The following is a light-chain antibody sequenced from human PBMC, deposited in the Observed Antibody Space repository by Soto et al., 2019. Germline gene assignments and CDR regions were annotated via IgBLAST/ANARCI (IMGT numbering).Light chain of an antibody. V-gene: IGKV2D-29*02. CDR1: RSLLHITGETF. J-gene: IGKJ5*01. CDR3: MQSTQLPPT. CDR2: EVS. Sequence: DVVMNQTPLSLSVAPGQPAPISRKSCRSLLHITGETFLFWYLQKPGQSPQLLIYEVSTRVSGVPDRFSGSGSGTDFTLEISRVETDDVGIYYCMQSTQLPPTFGQGTRLEIK.